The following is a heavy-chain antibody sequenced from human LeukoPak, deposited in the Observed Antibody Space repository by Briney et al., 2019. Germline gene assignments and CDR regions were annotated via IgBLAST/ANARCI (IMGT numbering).Heavy chain of an antibody. J-gene: IGHJ4*02. CDR2: IIPIFGTA. CDR1: GGTFSSYA. V-gene: IGHV1-69*05. D-gene: IGHD4-17*01. Sequence: SVKVSCKASGGTFSSYAISWVRQAPGQGLEWMGRIIPIFGTANYAQKFQGRVTITTDESTSTAYMELSSLRSEDTAVYYCARDRPYGTYYFDYWGQGTLATVSS. CDR3: ARDRPYGTYYFDY.